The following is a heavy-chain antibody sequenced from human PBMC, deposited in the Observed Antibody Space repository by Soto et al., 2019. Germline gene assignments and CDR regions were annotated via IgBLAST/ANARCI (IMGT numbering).Heavy chain of an antibody. CDR2: ISVSGGST. D-gene: IGHD2-15*01. V-gene: IGHV3-23*01. J-gene: IGHJ4*02. CDR3: AKWYCSGGSCYPTFDS. CDR1: GFTLKNYA. Sequence: PGGSLRLSCAGSGFTLKNYAISWVRQAPGKGLEWVSGISVSGGSTYYTDSVKGRFTMSRDNSKNTLYLQMNSLRAEDTAVYYCAKWYCSGGSCYPTFDSWGQGTLVTVSS.